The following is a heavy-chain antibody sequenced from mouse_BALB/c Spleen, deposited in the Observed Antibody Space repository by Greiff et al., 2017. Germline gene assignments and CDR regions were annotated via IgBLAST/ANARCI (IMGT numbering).Heavy chain of an antibody. D-gene: IGHD1-1*01. CDR1: GFSLTGYG. J-gene: IGHJ4*01. CDR2: IWGDGST. V-gene: IGHV2-6-7*01. CDR3: ARLEYYGSSYVDYAMDY. Sequence: QVQLKESGPGLVAPSQSLSITCTVSGFSLTGYGVNWVRQPPGKGLEWLGMIWGDGSTDYNSALKSRLSISTDNSKSQVFLKMNSLQTDDTARYYCARLEYYGSSYVDYAMDYWGQGTSVTVSS.